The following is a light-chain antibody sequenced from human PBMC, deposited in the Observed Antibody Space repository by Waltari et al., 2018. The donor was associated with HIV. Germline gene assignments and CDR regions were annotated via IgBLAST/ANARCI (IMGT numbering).Light chain of an antibody. CDR2: EVS. CDR3: SSYTSSNTLVV. V-gene: IGLV2-14*01. J-gene: IGLJ2*01. CDR1: CSDVGGYNY. Sequence: QSALTQPASVSGTPGQSHTISCTGTCSDVGGYNYVTWYQPHPGKAPKLMIYEVSNRPSGVSNRFSGSKSGNTASLTISGLQAEDEADYYCSSYTSSNTLVVFGGGTKLTVL.